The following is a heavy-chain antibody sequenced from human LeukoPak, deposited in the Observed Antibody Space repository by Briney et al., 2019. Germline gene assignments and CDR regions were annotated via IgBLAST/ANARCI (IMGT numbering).Heavy chain of an antibody. J-gene: IGHJ4*02. CDR3: ARDPRSRDGYNRDY. CDR1: GFTFSSFS. D-gene: IGHD5-24*01. V-gene: IGHV3-21*01. CDR2: ISSSSSYI. Sequence: GGSLRLSCAASGFTFSSFSMNWVRQAPGKGLGWVSTISSSSSYIYYADSVKGRFTISRDNAKNSLYLQMNSLRAEDTAVYYCARDPRSRDGYNRDYWGQGTLVTVSS.